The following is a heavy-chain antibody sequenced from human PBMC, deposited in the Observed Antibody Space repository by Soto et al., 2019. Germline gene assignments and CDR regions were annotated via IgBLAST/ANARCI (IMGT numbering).Heavy chain of an antibody. CDR1: GGSFSGYC. Sequence: SETLSVTCAVYGGSFSGYCWSWIGQPPGKGLEWIGEINHSGSTNYNPSLKSRVTISVDTSKNQFSLKLSSVTAADTAVYYCARHHTDIVVVPAAIEGGYYYYGMDVWGQGTTVTVSS. CDR2: INHSGST. V-gene: IGHV4-34*01. D-gene: IGHD2-2*02. J-gene: IGHJ6*02. CDR3: ARHHTDIVVVPAAIEGGYYYYGMDV.